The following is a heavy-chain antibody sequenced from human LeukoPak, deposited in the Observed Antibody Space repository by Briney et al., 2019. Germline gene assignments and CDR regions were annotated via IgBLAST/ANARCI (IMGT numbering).Heavy chain of an antibody. Sequence: SETLSLTCTVSGGSISSSSYYWGWIRQPLGKGLEWIGSIYYSGSTYYNPSLKSRVTISVDTSKNQFSLKLSSVTAADTAVYYCARATAAGTCYWGQGTLVTVSS. CDR2: IYYSGST. V-gene: IGHV4-39*07. J-gene: IGHJ4*02. CDR3: ARATAAGTCY. D-gene: IGHD6-13*01. CDR1: GGSISSSSYY.